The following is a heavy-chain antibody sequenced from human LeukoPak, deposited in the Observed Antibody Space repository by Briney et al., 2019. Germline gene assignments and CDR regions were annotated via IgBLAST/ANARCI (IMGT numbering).Heavy chain of an antibody. J-gene: IGHJ4*02. CDR3: ARQVAFGATGFDF. V-gene: IGHV5-51*01. Sequence: GESLKISCKASGYSFTRFWIGWVRHMPGKGLEWMGLIYPGDSDTRYGPSFQGHVTMSADTSISTAYLQWSGLKASDTAIYYCARQVAFGATGFDFWGQGTLVTVSS. CDR2: IYPGDSDT. CDR1: GYSFTRFW. D-gene: IGHD3-3*02.